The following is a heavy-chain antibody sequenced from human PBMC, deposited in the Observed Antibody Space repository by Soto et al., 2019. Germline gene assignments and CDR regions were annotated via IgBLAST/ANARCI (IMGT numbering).Heavy chain of an antibody. J-gene: IGHJ5*02. CDR2: IYYIGST. V-gene: IGHV4-59*01. Sequence: PSETLSLNCTVSVGSMSNYYVTGMREPPGKGLEWIGYIYYIGSTNYNPSLKSRVTMSVDTSRNQLSLNLTSVTAADTAVYYCARGYSPALGAPWARVNWFDPWGQGTLVTVSS. CDR3: ARGYSPALGAPWARVNWFDP. CDR1: VGSMSNYY. D-gene: IGHD1-26*01.